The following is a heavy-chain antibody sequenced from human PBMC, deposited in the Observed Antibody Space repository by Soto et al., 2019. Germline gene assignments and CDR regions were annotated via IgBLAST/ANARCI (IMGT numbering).Heavy chain of an antibody. CDR2: ISGSGDST. D-gene: IGHD6-13*01. CDR1: GFTFSSYA. Sequence: EVQLLDSGGGLVQPGGSLRLSSAASGFTFSSYAMNWVRQAPGKGLEWVSVISGSGDSTYYADSVKGRFTISRDNSKNTLYLQMNSLRTEDTAVYYCARRGPGTYVDYWGQGTLVTVSS. CDR3: ARRGPGTYVDY. V-gene: IGHV3-23*01. J-gene: IGHJ4*02.